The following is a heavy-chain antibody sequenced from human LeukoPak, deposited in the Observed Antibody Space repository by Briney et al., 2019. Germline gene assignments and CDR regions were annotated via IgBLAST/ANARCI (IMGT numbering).Heavy chain of an antibody. CDR3: ASDQLGYCSGGSCSTRGY. CDR2: IIPTFGTA. Sequence: VASVKVSCKASGGTFSSYAISWVRQAPGQGLERMGRIIPTFGTANYAQKFQGRVTITTDESTSTAYMELSSLRSEDTAVYYCASDQLGYCSGGSCSTRGYWGQGTLVTVSS. V-gene: IGHV1-69*05. J-gene: IGHJ4*02. D-gene: IGHD2-15*01. CDR1: GGTFSSYA.